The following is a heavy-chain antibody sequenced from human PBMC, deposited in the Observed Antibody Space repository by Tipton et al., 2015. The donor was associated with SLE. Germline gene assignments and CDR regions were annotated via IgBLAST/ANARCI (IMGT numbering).Heavy chain of an antibody. CDR2: INHSGGA. J-gene: IGHJ6*02. Sequence: TLSLTCAVYGGSFSGHQWSWIRQPPGKGLEWIGEINHSGGANYSPSLKSRVTMSVDTSKNQFSLKLTSVTAADTAVYYCARLNKVGAYYKYYYYYGMDVWGQGTTVTVSS. V-gene: IGHV4-34*01. D-gene: IGHD1-26*01. CDR3: ARLNKVGAYYKYYYYYGMDV. CDR1: GGSFSGHQ.